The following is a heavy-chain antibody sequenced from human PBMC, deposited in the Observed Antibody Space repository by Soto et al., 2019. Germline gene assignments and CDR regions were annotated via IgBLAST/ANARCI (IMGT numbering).Heavy chain of an antibody. D-gene: IGHD3-22*01. Sequence: QVQLVQSGAEVKKPGASVKVSCRASGYTFTSYGITWVRQVPGQGLEWMGWISPYNGNTNYAQKLQGRVTMTTDTSTSTAYMELRSLRSDDTAVYYCARAVDYYDSSGYYTHEYFQHWGQGTLVTVSS. CDR1: GYTFTSYG. CDR3: ARAVDYYDSSGYYTHEYFQH. CDR2: ISPYNGNT. V-gene: IGHV1-18*01. J-gene: IGHJ1*01.